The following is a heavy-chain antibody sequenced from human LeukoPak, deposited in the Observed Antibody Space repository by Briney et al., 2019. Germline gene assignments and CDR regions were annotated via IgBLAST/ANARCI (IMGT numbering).Heavy chain of an antibody. Sequence: GESLKISCKGSGYSCTSYGISGVRQRPGKSLEWMGIIYPSDSDTRYSPSFQGQVTISADKSISTAYLQWSSLKASDTAMYYCARRDFYSGSYYFDYWGQGTLVTVSS. CDR2: IYPSDSDT. V-gene: IGHV5-51*01. CDR1: GYSCTSYG. CDR3: ARRDFYSGSYYFDY. D-gene: IGHD1-26*01. J-gene: IGHJ4*02.